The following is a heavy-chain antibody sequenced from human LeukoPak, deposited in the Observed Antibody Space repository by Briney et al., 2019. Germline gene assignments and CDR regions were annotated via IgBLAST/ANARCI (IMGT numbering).Heavy chain of an antibody. CDR1: GFTFSGSA. CDR2: IRIKANSYAT. Sequence: GGSLRLSCAASGFTFSGSAMHGVRQASGKGLEWVGRIRIKANSYATAYAASAEGRFTISRDDSKNTAYLQTNSLKTEDTAVYYCTTPYYDVLTGYYGYWGQGTLVTVSS. V-gene: IGHV3-73*01. D-gene: IGHD3-9*01. J-gene: IGHJ4*02. CDR3: TTPYYDVLTGYYGY.